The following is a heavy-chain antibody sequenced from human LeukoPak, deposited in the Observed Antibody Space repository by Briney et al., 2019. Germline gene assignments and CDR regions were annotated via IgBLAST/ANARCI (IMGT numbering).Heavy chain of an antibody. V-gene: IGHV4-30-4*08. Sequence: PSETLSLTCTVSGGSITISSYYWGWIRQPPGKGLEWIGYIYYSGSTYYNPSLKSRVTISVNTSKNQFSLKLSSVTAADTAVYYCARGPVLRFLEWLRQTYYFDYWAREPWSPSPQ. CDR3: ARGPVLRFLEWLRQTYYFDY. CDR1: GGSITISSYY. D-gene: IGHD3-3*01. J-gene: IGHJ4*02. CDR2: IYYSGST.